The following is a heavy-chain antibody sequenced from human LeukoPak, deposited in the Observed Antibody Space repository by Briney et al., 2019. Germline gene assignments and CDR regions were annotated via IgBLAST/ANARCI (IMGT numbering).Heavy chain of an antibody. J-gene: IGHJ4*02. Sequence: SETLSLTCTVSGGSISSYYWNWLRQPPGKGLEWIGSIYHSGSTYYNPSLKSRVTISVDTSKNQFSLKLSSVTAADTAVYYCASPTEYSSSPFDYWGQGTLVTVSS. D-gene: IGHD6-13*01. CDR1: GGSISSYY. CDR3: ASPTEYSSSPFDY. V-gene: IGHV4-59*08. CDR2: IYHSGST.